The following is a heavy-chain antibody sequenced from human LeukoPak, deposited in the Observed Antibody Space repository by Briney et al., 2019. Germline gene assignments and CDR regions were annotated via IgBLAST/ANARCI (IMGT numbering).Heavy chain of an antibody. V-gene: IGHV4-59*01. CDR3: ARDFGGTLDY. CDR1: GGSISSYY. J-gene: IGHJ4*02. Sequence: SETLSLTCTVSGGSISSYYWSWIRQPPGKGLEWIGYIYYSGSTNYNPSLKSRVTISVDTSKNQFSLKLSSVTAADTAVYYCARDFGGTLDYWGQGTLVTVSS. D-gene: IGHD3-10*01. CDR2: IYYSGST.